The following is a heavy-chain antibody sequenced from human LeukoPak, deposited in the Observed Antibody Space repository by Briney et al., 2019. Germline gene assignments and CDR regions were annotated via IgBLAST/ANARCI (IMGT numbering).Heavy chain of an antibody. Sequence: PGGSLRLSCAGSGFTFSSHAMSWVRQAPGKGLEWVSLISGSGGSTYYADSVKGRFTISRDNSENTLYLQMINLRAEDTAVYYCAKDSSGWDSWFDPWAREPWSPFPQ. D-gene: IGHD6-19*01. CDR1: GFTFSSHA. CDR2: ISGSGGST. CDR3: AKDSSGWDSWFDP. J-gene: IGHJ5*02. V-gene: IGHV3-23*01.